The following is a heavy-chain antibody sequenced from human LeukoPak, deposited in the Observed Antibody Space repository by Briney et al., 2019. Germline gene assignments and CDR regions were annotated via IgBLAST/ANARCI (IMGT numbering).Heavy chain of an antibody. J-gene: IGHJ4*02. D-gene: IGHD2-8*01. CDR2: MSGSGGST. Sequence: GRSLRLSCAPSRFTFSRYAMSWVRQAPGKGLEWVSAMSGSGGSTYYADSVKGRFTMARDNSKNPLYLQMNNLRAADTAIYYCAKALGYCTNGVCRVFDYWGQGTLVTVSS. V-gene: IGHV3-23*01. CDR3: AKALGYCTNGVCRVFDY. CDR1: RFTFSRYA.